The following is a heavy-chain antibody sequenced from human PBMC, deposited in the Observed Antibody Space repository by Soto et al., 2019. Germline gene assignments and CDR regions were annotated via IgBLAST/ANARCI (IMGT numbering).Heavy chain of an antibody. Sequence: ASVKVSCKASGYTFINYYMHWVRQAPGQGLEWMGIISPSGGSTSYPQKFQGRVTMTRDTSTSTVYMELISLRSEDTAVYYCARDGVAGTYYFDYWGQGTLVTVSS. CDR1: GYTFINYY. CDR2: ISPSGGST. V-gene: IGHV1-46*01. CDR3: ARDGVAGTYYFDY. J-gene: IGHJ4*02. D-gene: IGHD6-19*01.